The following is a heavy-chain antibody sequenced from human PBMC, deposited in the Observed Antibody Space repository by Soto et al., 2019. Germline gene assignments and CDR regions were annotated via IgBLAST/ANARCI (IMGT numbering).Heavy chain of an antibody. CDR3: ARDLGAAAVKFDP. V-gene: IGHV4-59*01. Sequence: QVQLQESGPGLVKPSETLSLTCTVSGGSISSYYWSWIRQPPGKGLEWIGYIYYSGSTNYNPSLKSRVTISVDTSKNQFSLKLSSVTAADTAVYYCARDLGAAAVKFDPWGQGTLVTVSS. J-gene: IGHJ5*02. D-gene: IGHD6-13*01. CDR2: IYYSGST. CDR1: GGSISSYY.